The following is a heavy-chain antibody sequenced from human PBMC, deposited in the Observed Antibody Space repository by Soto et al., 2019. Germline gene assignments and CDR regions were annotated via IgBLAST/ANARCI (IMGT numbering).Heavy chain of an antibody. CDR1: GGTFSSYT. CDR3: ARALTVGATVDY. Sequence: QVQLVQSGAEVKKPGSSVKVSCKASGGTFSSYTISWVRQAPGQELEWMGRIIPILGIAKYAQKFQGRVTITADKSTSTAYMELSSLRSEDTAVYYCARALTVGATVDYWGQGTLVTVSS. D-gene: IGHD1-26*01. J-gene: IGHJ4*02. V-gene: IGHV1-69*02. CDR2: IIPILGIA.